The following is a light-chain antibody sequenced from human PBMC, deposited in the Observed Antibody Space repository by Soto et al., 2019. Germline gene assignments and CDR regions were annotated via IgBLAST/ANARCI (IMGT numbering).Light chain of an antibody. CDR3: QQYGSTPLT. CDR1: QSVSRNY. J-gene: IGKJ4*01. CDR2: GAS. Sequence: EIVLTQSPGTLSLSPGWRATLSCGASQSVSRNYVAWYQQKPGQSPRLLIYGASNRASGIPDRFSGSAPGADFTLSIARLEPEDFAMYYCQQYGSTPLTFGGGTKVDIK. V-gene: IGKV3-20*01.